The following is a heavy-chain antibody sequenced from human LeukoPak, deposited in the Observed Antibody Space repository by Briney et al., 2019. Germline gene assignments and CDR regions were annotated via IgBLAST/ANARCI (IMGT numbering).Heavy chain of an antibody. J-gene: IGHJ4*02. Sequence: SETLSLTCTVSGGSISSGGYYWSWIRQPPGKGLEWIGYIYHSGSTYYNPSLKSRVTISVDRSKNQFSLKLSSVTAADTAVYYCASSIAAAGTVDYWGQGTLVTVSS. CDR3: ASSIAAAGTVDY. D-gene: IGHD6-13*01. V-gene: IGHV4-30-2*01. CDR2: IYHSGST. CDR1: GGSISSGGYY.